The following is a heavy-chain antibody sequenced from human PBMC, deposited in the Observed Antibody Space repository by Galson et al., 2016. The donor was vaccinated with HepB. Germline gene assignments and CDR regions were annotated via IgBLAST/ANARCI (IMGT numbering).Heavy chain of an antibody. J-gene: IGHJ3*02. V-gene: IGHV5-51*01. CDR2: IYPGDSDT. CDR3: ARSQQIVVRSASDAFDI. CDR1: GYTFTNYW. Sequence: QSGAEVKEPGESLKISCKGSGYTFTNYWIGWVRQMPGKGLEWMGIIYPGDSDTRYSPSFQGQVTISADKSISTAYLQWSSLRASDTAMYYCARSQQIVVRSASDAFDIWGQGTLVTVSS. D-gene: IGHD2-21*01.